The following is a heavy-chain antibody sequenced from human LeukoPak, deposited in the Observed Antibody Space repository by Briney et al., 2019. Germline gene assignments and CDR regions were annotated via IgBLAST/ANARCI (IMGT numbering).Heavy chain of an antibody. D-gene: IGHD3-22*01. CDR3: AKDYYDSSGYYYGGGY. V-gene: IGHV3-23*01. CDR2: ISGSGGST. CDR1: GFTFSSYA. J-gene: IGHJ4*02. Sequence: PGVSLRLSCAASGFTFSSYAMSWVRQAPGKGLEWVSAISGSGGSTYYADSVKGRFTISRDNSRNTLYLQMNSLRAEDTAVYYCAKDYYDSSGYYYGGGYWGQGTLVTVSS.